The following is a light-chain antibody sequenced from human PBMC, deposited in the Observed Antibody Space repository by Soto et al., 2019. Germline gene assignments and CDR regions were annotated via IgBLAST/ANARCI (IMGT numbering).Light chain of an antibody. Sequence: QSALTQPRSVSGSPGQSVTISYTGTSSDVGGYNYVSWYQQHPGKAPKLMIYDVSKRPSGVPDRFSGSKSGNTASLTISGLQAEDEADYYCCSYAGRSVVFGGGTKVTVL. CDR3: CSYAGRSVV. CDR1: SSDVGGYNY. V-gene: IGLV2-11*01. J-gene: IGLJ2*01. CDR2: DVS.